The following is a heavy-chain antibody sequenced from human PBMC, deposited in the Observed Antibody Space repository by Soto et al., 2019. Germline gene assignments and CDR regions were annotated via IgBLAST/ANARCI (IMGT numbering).Heavy chain of an antibody. CDR3: AREGDCSGGSCYSGLHS. J-gene: IGHJ5*02. Sequence: EVQLVESGGGLVQPGASLRLSCAASGFTFSNFWMSWVRQAPGKGLEWVANIKHDGGETYYVDSVKGRFTISRDNAKNSLYLQMYSLRAEDKGVYYCAREGDCSGGSCYSGLHSWGQGTLVTVSS. D-gene: IGHD2-15*01. CDR2: IKHDGGET. CDR1: GFTFSNFW. V-gene: IGHV3-7*01.